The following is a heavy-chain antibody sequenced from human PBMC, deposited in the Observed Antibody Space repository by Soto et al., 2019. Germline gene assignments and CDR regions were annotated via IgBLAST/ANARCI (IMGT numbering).Heavy chain of an antibody. CDR2: ISSSGDT. CDR3: AREETAWPLAYGLDV. D-gene: IGHD2-21*02. CDR1: GFTFGSYS. V-gene: IGHV3-21*01. Sequence: LRLSCAASGFTFGSYSMHWVRQAPGKGLEWVSSISSSGDTYYADSLKGRLTISRDYAKNSLSLQMNSLRAEDTAVYYCAREETAWPLAYGLDVWGQGTTVTVSS. J-gene: IGHJ6*02.